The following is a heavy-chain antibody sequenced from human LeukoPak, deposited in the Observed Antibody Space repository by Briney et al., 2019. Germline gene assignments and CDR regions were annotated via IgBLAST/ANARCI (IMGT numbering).Heavy chain of an antibody. CDR1: GFTFSSHA. D-gene: IGHD5-12*01. CDR2: ISANGRST. Sequence: GGSLRLSCAASGFTFSSHAMSWVRRAPGKGLEWVSSISANGRSTYYADSVKGRFTISRDNSKNTLYLQMNSLRAEDTAVYYCAKDSGATPYYFDYWGQGTLVTVSS. CDR3: AKDSGATPYYFDY. J-gene: IGHJ4*02. V-gene: IGHV3-23*01.